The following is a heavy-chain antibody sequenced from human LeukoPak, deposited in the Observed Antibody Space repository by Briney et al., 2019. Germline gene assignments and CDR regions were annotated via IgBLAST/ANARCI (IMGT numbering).Heavy chain of an antibody. CDR1: GYTFTGYY. V-gene: IGHV1-2*04. CDR2: INPNSGGT. J-gene: IGHJ4*02. CDR3: ARGGRFGELLGFGY. Sequence: ASVKVSCKASGYTFTGYYMHWVRQAPGQGLEWRGWINPNSGGTNYAQKFQGWATMTRDTSISTAYVDLSRLRSDDTAVYYCARGGRFGELLGFGYWGQGTLVTVSS. D-gene: IGHD3-10*01.